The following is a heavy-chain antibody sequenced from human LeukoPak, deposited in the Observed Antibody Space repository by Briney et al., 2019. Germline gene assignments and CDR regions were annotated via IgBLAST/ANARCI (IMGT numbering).Heavy chain of an antibody. CDR2: ISSSSSTI. CDR3: AREAAAGSDY. CDR1: GFTFSSYS. J-gene: IGHJ4*02. Sequence: GGSLRLSCAASGFTFSSYSMNWVRQAPGKGLEWVSYISSSSSTIYYADSVKGRFTISRDNAKNSLYLQMNSLRAEDTAVYYCAREAAAGSDYWGQGTLVTVSS. D-gene: IGHD6-13*01. V-gene: IGHV3-48*01.